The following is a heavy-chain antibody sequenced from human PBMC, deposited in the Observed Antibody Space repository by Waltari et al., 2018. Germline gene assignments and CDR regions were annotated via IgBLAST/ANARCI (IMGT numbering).Heavy chain of an antibody. D-gene: IGHD1-26*01. Sequence: QLQLQESGPGLVKPSETLSITCTVSGGSISSSSYYWGWIRQPPGKGLEWIGSIYYSGSTYYNPSLKSRVTISVDTSKNQFSLKLSSVTAADTAVYYCAGEVGANAFDIWGQGTMVTVSS. J-gene: IGHJ3*02. CDR1: GGSISSSSYY. V-gene: IGHV4-39*07. CDR3: AGEVGANAFDI. CDR2: IYYSGST.